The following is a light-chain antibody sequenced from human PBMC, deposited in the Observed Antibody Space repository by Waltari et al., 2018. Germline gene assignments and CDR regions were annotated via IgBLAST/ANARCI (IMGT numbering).Light chain of an antibody. CDR1: QSLVHSDGNTY. CDR3: MQGTYWPRT. Sequence: DVVMTQSPLSLTVTLGQPASISCRSSQSLVHSDGNTYLNWFQQRPGQSPRRLIYNISRRDSGVPDRFSGSGSTTDFTLKISRVEAEDVGIYYCMQGTYWPRTFGQGTKVQVK. J-gene: IGKJ1*01. V-gene: IGKV2-30*02. CDR2: NIS.